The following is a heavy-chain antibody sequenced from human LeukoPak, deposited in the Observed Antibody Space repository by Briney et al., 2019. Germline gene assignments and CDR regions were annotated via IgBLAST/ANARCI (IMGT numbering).Heavy chain of an antibody. CDR1: GVSISSYY. CDR3: ARIDYYGSGSEVDY. D-gene: IGHD3-10*01. CDR2: IYYSGST. Sequence: SETLSLTCTVSGVSISSYYWSWIRQPPGKGLEWIGYIYYSGSTNYNPSLKSRVTISVDTSKNQFSLKLSSVTAADTAVYYCARIDYYGSGSEVDYWGQGTLVTVSS. V-gene: IGHV4-59*01. J-gene: IGHJ4*02.